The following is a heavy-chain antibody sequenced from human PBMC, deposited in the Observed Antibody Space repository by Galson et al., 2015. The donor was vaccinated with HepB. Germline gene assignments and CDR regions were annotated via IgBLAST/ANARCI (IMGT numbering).Heavy chain of an antibody. D-gene: IGHD5-18*01. CDR3: ARDRGRGYSYGWNFDY. CDR1: GGTFSSYT. V-gene: IGHV1-69*04. J-gene: IGHJ4*02. Sequence: SVKVSCKASGGTFSSYTISRVRQAPGQGLEWMGRIIPILGIANYAQKFQGRVTITADKSTSTAYMELSSLRSEDTAVYYCARDRGRGYSYGWNFDYWGQGTLVTVSS. CDR2: IIPILGIA.